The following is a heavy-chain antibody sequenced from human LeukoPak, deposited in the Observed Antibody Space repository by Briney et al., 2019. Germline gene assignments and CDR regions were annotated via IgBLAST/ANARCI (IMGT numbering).Heavy chain of an antibody. CDR2: IRSSSSYI. CDR3: AIMVRGVIVDGMDV. J-gene: IGHJ6*04. Sequence: PGGSLRLSCAASGFTFSSYSMNWVRQAPGKGLEWVSSIRSSSSYIYYADSVKGRFTISRDNAKNSLYLQMNSLRAEDTAVYYCAIMVRGVIVDGMDVWGKGTTVTVSS. V-gene: IGHV3-21*01. D-gene: IGHD3-10*01. CDR1: GFTFSSYS.